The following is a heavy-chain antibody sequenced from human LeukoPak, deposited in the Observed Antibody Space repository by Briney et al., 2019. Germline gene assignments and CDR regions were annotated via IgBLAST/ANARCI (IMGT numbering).Heavy chain of an antibody. CDR3: AREDAGGTYSFDY. CDR1: GXTVSSNF. J-gene: IGHJ4*02. V-gene: IGHV3-66*01. D-gene: IGHD1-26*01. Sequence: GGSLRLSCSVSGXTVSSNFMSWVRQAPGKGPEWVSVIYTSGITYYADSVRGRFTISRDSSKNTLYLQMDSLTAEDTAVYYCAREDAGGTYSFDYWGQGTLVTVSS. CDR2: IYTSGIT.